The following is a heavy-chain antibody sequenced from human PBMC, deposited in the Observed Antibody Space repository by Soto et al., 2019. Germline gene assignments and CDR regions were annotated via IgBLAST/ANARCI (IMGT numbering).Heavy chain of an antibody. CDR3: TTPRGSTTVTTDYYYYMDV. CDR1: GFTFSNAW. V-gene: IGHV3-15*01. J-gene: IGHJ6*03. Sequence: EVQLVESGGGLVKPGGSLRLSCAASGFTFSNAWMSWVRQAPGKGLEWVGRIKSKTDGGTTDYAAPVKGRFTISRDDSKNSLYLQMNSLKTEDTAVYYCTTPRGSTTVTTDYYYYMDVWGKGTTVTVSS. D-gene: IGHD4-17*01. CDR2: IKSKTDGGTT.